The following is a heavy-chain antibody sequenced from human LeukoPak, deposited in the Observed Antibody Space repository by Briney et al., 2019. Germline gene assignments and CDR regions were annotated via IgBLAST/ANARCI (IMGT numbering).Heavy chain of an antibody. V-gene: IGHV1-46*01. CDR1: GYTFTSNY. CDR3: ARDGRWFGELLPKGYFDY. Sequence: ASVKVSCKASGYTFTSNYIHWVRQAPGQGLEWMGIINPSGGSTRYAQKFQGKITMTRDMSTSTVYMELSSLRSEDTAVYYCARDGRWFGELLPKGYFDYWGQGTLVTVSS. J-gene: IGHJ4*02. D-gene: IGHD3-10*01. CDR2: INPSGGST.